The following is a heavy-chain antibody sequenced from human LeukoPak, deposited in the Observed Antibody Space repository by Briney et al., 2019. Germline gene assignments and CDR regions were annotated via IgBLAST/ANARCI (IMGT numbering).Heavy chain of an antibody. CDR2: ISSSGSTI. CDR1: GFTFSSYE. CDR3: ARIMVRGDDAFDI. Sequence: PGGSLRLSCAASGFTFSSYEMNWVRQAPGKGLEWVSYISSSGSTIYYADSVKGRFTISRDNAKNSLYLQMNSLRAEDTAVYYCARIMVRGDDAFDIWGQGTMVTVSS. J-gene: IGHJ3*02. V-gene: IGHV3-48*03. D-gene: IGHD3-10*01.